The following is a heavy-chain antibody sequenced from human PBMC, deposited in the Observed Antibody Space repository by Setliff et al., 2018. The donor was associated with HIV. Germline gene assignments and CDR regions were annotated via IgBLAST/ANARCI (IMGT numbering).Heavy chain of an antibody. CDR3: ARLSVVTATRIYYFDY. D-gene: IGHD2-21*02. J-gene: IGHJ4*02. Sequence: PGESLKISCKGSGYSFISYWIGWVRQMPGKGLEWMGIIYPGDSNTKYSPSFQGQATLSVDKSISTAYLQWSSLKASDTAMYYCARLSVVTATRIYYFDYWGQGTLVTVSS. CDR1: GYSFISYW. V-gene: IGHV5-51*01. CDR2: IYPGDSNT.